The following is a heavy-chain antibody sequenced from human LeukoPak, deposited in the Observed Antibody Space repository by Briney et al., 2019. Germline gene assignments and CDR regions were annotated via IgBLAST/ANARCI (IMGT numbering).Heavy chain of an antibody. CDR1: GFTFSSYW. D-gene: IGHD1-26*01. CDR3: ARVGWELLNLHFDP. CDR2: IKKDGSQK. Sequence: GGSLRLSCAASGFTFSSYWMNWVRQAPGKGPEWVASIKKDGSQKYYVDSVKGRFTISRDNAQNSLYLQMSSLRVEDTAIYSCARVGWELLNLHFDPWGQGTLVTVSS. V-gene: IGHV3-7*03. J-gene: IGHJ5*02.